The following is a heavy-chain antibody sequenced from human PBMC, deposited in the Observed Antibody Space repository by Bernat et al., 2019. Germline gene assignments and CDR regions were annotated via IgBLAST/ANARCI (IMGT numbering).Heavy chain of an antibody. CDR1: GFNFNNYG. CDR2: IFHDGSSK. CDR3: ATDFVDLRDVGATVATAFDI. V-gene: IGHV3-30*03. Sequence: QVQLVESGGGVVQPGRSLRLSCAASGFNFNNYGMHWVRQAPGKGLEWVAVIFHDGSSKDYTDSVKGRFTISRDNSYNTLYLQMNSLRGEDTAVYYCATDFVDLRDVGATVATAFDIWGQGTMVTVSS. J-gene: IGHJ3*02. D-gene: IGHD1-26*01.